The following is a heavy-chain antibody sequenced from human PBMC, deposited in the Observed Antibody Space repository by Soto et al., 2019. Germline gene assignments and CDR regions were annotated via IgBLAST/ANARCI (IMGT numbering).Heavy chain of an antibody. CDR2: ISGSGGST. Sequence: GGSLRLSCAASGFTFSNYAVTWVRQAPGKGLEWVSTISGSGGSTYYADSVKGRFTISRDNSKNTLYLQMNSLRAEDTAVYYCASSRPGGSFHYWGQGTQVTVSS. J-gene: IGHJ4*02. V-gene: IGHV3-23*01. CDR3: ASSRPGGSFHY. CDR1: GFTFSNYA. D-gene: IGHD2-2*01.